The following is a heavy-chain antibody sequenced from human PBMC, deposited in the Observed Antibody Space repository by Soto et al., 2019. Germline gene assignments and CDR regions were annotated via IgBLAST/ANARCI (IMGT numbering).Heavy chain of an antibody. Sequence: GGSLRLSCAASGFAFSSYAMHRVRQAPGKGLEWVAVISYDGSNKYYADSVKGRFTIARDNSKNTLYLQMNSVRAEDPAVYYCARVGDSSGWYDYWGQGTLVTVSS. D-gene: IGHD6-19*01. V-gene: IGHV3-30-3*01. J-gene: IGHJ4*02. CDR3: ARVGDSSGWYDY. CDR2: ISYDGSNK. CDR1: GFAFSSYA.